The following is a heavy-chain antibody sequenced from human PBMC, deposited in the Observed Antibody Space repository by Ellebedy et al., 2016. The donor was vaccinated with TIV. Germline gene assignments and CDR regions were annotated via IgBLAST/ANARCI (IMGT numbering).Heavy chain of an antibody. CDR3: ARGRQSSGWKYYYYYGMDV. D-gene: IGHD6-19*01. Sequence: MPSETLSLTCAVYGGSFSGYYWSWIRQPPGKGLEWIGEINHSGSTNYNLSLKSRVTISVDTSKNQFSLKLSSVTAADTAVYYCARGRQSSGWKYYYYYGMDVWGQGTTVTVSS. CDR1: GGSFSGYY. J-gene: IGHJ6*02. V-gene: IGHV4-34*01. CDR2: INHSGST.